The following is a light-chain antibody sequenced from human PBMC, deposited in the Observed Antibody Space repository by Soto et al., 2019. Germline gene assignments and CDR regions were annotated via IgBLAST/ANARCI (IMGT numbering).Light chain of an antibody. V-gene: IGKV3-20*01. CDR1: QSVRSNE. Sequence: EIVLTQSPGTLSLSPGERATLSCRASQSVRSNELAWYQQKPGQAPRLLIYGASSRATAIPDRVSGSGSGTDFTLTISRLEPDEFAVYDCQQYGSSPLTFGGGTKVEFK. CDR2: GAS. CDR3: QQYGSSPLT. J-gene: IGKJ4*01.